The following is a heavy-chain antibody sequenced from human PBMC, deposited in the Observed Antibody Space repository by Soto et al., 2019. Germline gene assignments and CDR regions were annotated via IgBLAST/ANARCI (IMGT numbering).Heavy chain of an antibody. J-gene: IGHJ4*02. Sequence: LRQSFAGSGFTLSEHYIDWVRQAPGKFLEWVGRSRDKPQGYGTTYAASVKGRFTTSRDESKNSAYLQMNSLKTDDTAVYYCVRAKFLSDTSRYNRCFDCWGQGTLVIVSS. CDR2: SRDKPQGYGT. D-gene: IGHD3-16*02. CDR3: VRAKFLSDTSRYNRCFDC. CDR1: GFTLSEHY. V-gene: IGHV3-72*01.